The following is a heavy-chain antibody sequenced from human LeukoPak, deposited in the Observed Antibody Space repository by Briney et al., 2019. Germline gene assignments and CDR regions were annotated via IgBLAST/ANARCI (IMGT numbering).Heavy chain of an antibody. D-gene: IGHD2-8*02. Sequence: ASVKVSCKASGYTLIDYFIHWVRQAPGQGLEWMGRINPKSGDTEYVQKFQGRVAMTRDTSISTLYMELTRLTSDDTAVYFCARDLTSTPYWELDYWGQGTLVTVSS. CDR3: ARDLTSTPYWELDY. CDR1: GYTLIDYF. CDR2: INPKSGDT. V-gene: IGHV1-2*02. J-gene: IGHJ4*02.